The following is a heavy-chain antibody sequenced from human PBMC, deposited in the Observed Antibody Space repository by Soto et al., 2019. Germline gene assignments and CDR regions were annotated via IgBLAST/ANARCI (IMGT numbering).Heavy chain of an antibody. CDR1: GYTFTSYG. CDR2: ISAYNGNT. Sequence: QVQLVQSGAEVKKPGASVKVSCKASGYTFTSYGISWVRQAPGQGLEWMGWISAYNGNTNYAQKLQGRVTMTTDTSTSTAYMELRSLRSDDTAVYYCALVGPAATCPTYNWFDPWGQGTLVTVSS. J-gene: IGHJ5*02. CDR3: ALVGPAATCPTYNWFDP. D-gene: IGHD2-2*01. V-gene: IGHV1-18*01.